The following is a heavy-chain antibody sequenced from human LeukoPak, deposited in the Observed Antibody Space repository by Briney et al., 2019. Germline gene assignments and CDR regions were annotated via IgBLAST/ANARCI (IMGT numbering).Heavy chain of an antibody. CDR1: GFSLSTSGMC. CDR3: ARIVGGSYYFDY. Sequence: SGPTLVNPTQTLTLTCTFSGFSLSTSGMCVSWIRQPPGKALEWLARIDWDDDKYYSTSLKTRLAISKDTSKNQVVLTMTNMDPVDTATYYCARIVGGSYYFDYWGQGTLVTVSS. V-gene: IGHV2-70*11. CDR2: IDWDDDK. J-gene: IGHJ4*02. D-gene: IGHD1-26*01.